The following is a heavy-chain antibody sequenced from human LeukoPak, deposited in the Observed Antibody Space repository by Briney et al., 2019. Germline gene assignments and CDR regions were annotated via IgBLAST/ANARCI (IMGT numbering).Heavy chain of an antibody. CDR3: ARAAADVFDP. CDR1: GYTFTSCD. D-gene: IGHD6-13*01. J-gene: IGHJ5*02. V-gene: IGHV1-8*03. CDR2: MNPNSGNT. Sequence: GASVKVSCKASGYTFTSCDINWVRQATGQGLEWMGWMNPNSGNTGYAQKFQGRVTITRNTSISTAYTELSSLRSEDTAVYYCARAAADVFDPWGQGTLVTVSS.